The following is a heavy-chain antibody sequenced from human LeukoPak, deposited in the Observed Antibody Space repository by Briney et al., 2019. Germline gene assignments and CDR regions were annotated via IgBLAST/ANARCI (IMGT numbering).Heavy chain of an antibody. J-gene: IGHJ4*02. CDR3: ARDGGSKSGSGSYYYFDY. D-gene: IGHD3-10*01. Sequence: GGSLRLSCAASGFTFSSYGMSWVRQAPGKGLEWVSAISGSGGSTYYADSVKGRFTISRDNSKNTLYLQMNSLRAEDTAVYYCARDGGSKSGSGSYYYFDYWGQGTLVTVSS. V-gene: IGHV3-23*01. CDR2: ISGSGGST. CDR1: GFTFSSYG.